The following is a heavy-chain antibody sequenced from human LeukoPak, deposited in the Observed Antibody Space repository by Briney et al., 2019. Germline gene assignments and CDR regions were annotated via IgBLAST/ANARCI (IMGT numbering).Heavy chain of an antibody. V-gene: IGHV3-23*02. D-gene: IGHD6-19*01. Sequence: GGSLRLSCTPSGFTFSSHAMSWVRQAPGKGLEWVSGISGNGAGTYYGDSVKGRFTISRDNSKNTLYLQMNSLRAEDTAVYYCAKDGDSSGWYHLFDYWGQGTLVTVSS. J-gene: IGHJ4*02. CDR3: AKDGDSSGWYHLFDY. CDR2: ISGNGAGT. CDR1: GFTFSSHA.